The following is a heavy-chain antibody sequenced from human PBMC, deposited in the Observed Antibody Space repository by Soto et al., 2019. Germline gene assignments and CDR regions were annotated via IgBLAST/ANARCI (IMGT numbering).Heavy chain of an antibody. CDR1: GGSISSSNW. D-gene: IGHD3-9*01. CDR3: ASSRFAGPLVLRYFDSRRVGWFDP. J-gene: IGHJ5*02. Sequence: SETLSLTCAVSGGSISSSNWWSWVRQPPGKGLEWIGEIYHSGSTNYNPSLKSRVTISVDKSKNQFSLKLSSVTAADTAVYYCASSRFAGPLVLRYFDSRRVGWFDPWGQGTLVTVSS. V-gene: IGHV4-4*02. CDR2: IYHSGST.